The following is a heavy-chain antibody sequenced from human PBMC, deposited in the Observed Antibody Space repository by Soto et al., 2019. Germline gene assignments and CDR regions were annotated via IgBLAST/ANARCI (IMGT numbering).Heavy chain of an antibody. V-gene: IGHV1-8*01. CDR1: GYTFTSYD. Sequence: ASVKVSCKASGYTFTSYDINWVRQATGQGLEWMGWMNPNSGNTGYAQKFQGRVTMTRNTSISTAYMELSSLRSEDTAVYYCARTVYYDFWSGYNRPFYMDVWGKGTTVTVSS. D-gene: IGHD3-3*01. CDR3: ARTVYYDFWSGYNRPFYMDV. J-gene: IGHJ6*03. CDR2: MNPNSGNT.